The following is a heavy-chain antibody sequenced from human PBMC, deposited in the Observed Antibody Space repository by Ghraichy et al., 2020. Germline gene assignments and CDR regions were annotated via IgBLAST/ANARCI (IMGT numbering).Heavy chain of an antibody. CDR1: GFTFSAYW. CDR2: IKQDGSEK. J-gene: IGHJ3*02. CDR3: ARDPLGPFDI. V-gene: IGHV3-7*01. Sequence: GGSLRLSCAASGFTFSAYWMNWVRQAPGKGLEWGAKIKQDGSEKYYVDSVKGRFTISRDNARNSLFLQMNSLRAEDTAVYYCARDPLGPFDIWGQGTMVTVSS.